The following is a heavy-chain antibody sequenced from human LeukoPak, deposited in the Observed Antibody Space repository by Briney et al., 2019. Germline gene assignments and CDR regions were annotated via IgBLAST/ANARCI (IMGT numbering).Heavy chain of an antibody. D-gene: IGHD5-12*01. Sequence: GGSLRLSCAASGFSVSNNYMSWVRQAPGKGLEWVSVIYSNGNTYYADSVEGRFTIARDNSKNTLYLQMNSLRAEDTAIYYCAQARSSSGYGPLGLYWGQGTLVTVSS. J-gene: IGHJ4*02. V-gene: IGHV3-53*01. CDR1: GFSVSNNY. CDR2: IYSNGNT. CDR3: AQARSSSGYGPLGLY.